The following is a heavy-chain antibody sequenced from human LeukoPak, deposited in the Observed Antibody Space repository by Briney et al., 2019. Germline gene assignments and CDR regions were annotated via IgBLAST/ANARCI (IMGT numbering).Heavy chain of an antibody. V-gene: IGHV1-46*01. D-gene: IGHD6-19*01. CDR3: ASDSSGWYPLDY. Sequence: ASVKVSCKASGYTLTSYFMHWVRQAPGQGLEWMGIINPSGGSTRYAQKFQGRVTMTRDTSTRTVYMVLSRLRSDDTAVYHCASDSSGWYPLDYWGQGTLVTVSS. J-gene: IGHJ4*02. CDR2: INPSGGST. CDR1: GYTLTSYF.